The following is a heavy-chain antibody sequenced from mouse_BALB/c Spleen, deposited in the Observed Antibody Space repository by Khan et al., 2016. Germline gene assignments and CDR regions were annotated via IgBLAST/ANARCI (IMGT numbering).Heavy chain of an antibody. CDR2: IDPANGNT. CDR1: GFNIKDTY. CDR3: ARSNYGNYEEGYTMDY. J-gene: IGHJ4*01. D-gene: IGHD2-1*01. V-gene: IGHV14-3*02. Sequence: VQLQQSGAELVKPGASVKLSCTASGFNIKDTYMHWVKQRPEQGLEWLGRIDPANGNTKYDPKFQGKATITADTSSNTAYLKLSSLTSEDTAVYYCARSNYGNYEEGYTMDYWGQGTSVTVSS.